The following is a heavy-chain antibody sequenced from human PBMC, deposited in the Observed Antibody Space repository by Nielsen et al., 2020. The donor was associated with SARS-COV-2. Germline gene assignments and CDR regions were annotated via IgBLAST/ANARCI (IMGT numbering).Heavy chain of an antibody. CDR3: ARGQGYDFWSGYYNGRSFDY. CDR2: ISSSGNYI. D-gene: IGHD3-3*01. J-gene: IGHJ4*02. V-gene: IGHV3-21*01. Sequence: VRQAPGKGLEWVSSISSSGNYIYYADSVKGRFTISRDNAKNSLYLQMNSLRAEDTAVYYCARGQGYDFWSGYYNGRSFDYWGQGTLVTVSS.